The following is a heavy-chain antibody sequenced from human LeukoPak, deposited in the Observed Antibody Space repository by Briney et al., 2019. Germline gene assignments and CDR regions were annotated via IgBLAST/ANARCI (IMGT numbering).Heavy chain of an antibody. CDR1: GYTFTSNY. V-gene: IGHV1-46*01. J-gene: IGHJ3*02. CDR3: ARLSRYFDWLGNAFDI. Sequence: GASVKVSCKAFGYTFTSNYMHWVRQAPGQGPEWMGVISPSGGSTTYAQKFQGRVTLTRDMSTSTDYLELSSLRSEDTAVYYCARLSRYFDWLGNAFDIWGQGTMVTVSS. CDR2: ISPSGGST. D-gene: IGHD3-9*01.